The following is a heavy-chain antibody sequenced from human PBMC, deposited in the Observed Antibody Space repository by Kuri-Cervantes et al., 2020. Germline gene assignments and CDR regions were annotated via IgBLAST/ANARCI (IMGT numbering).Heavy chain of an antibody. CDR2: ISAYNGNT. J-gene: IGHJ6*02. D-gene: IGHD2-2*01. CDR3: AKDRLGYCSSTSCNWAIYYYGMDV. CDR1: GYTFTSYG. V-gene: IGHV1-18*01. Sequence: ASVKVSCKASGYTFTSYGISWVRQAPGQGLEWMGWISAYNGNTNYAQKLQGRVTMTTDTSTSTAYMELRSLRSDDTAVYYCAKDRLGYCSSTSCNWAIYYYGMDVWGQGTTVTVSS.